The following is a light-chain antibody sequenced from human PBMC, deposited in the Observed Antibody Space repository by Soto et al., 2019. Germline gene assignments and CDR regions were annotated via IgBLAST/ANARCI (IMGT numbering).Light chain of an antibody. CDR2: DVG. Sequence: QSALTQPASVSGSPGQSITIPCTGTSSDVGGYNYVSWYQHHPGKAPKLMIYDVGNRPSGVSNRFSGSKSGNTASLTISGLQAEDEADYYCSSYTISSTVVFGGGTKVTVL. V-gene: IGLV2-14*03. J-gene: IGLJ2*01. CDR3: SSYTISSTVV. CDR1: SSDVGGYNY.